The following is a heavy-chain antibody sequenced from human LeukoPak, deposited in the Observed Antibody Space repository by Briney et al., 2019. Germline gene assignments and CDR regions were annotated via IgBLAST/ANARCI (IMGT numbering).Heavy chain of an antibody. CDR3: ARGHSDYDFRLY. J-gene: IGHJ4*02. Sequence: GGSLRPSCAASGFTFSDYNMIWFRQAPGKGLECISFISSRYNIINYADSVKGRCTISRDNAENSLYLQLNSLRVEDTAVYYCARGHSDYDFRLYWGQGTLVTVSS. CDR2: ISSRYNII. D-gene: IGHD5-12*01. CDR1: GFTFSDYN. V-gene: IGHV3-48*01.